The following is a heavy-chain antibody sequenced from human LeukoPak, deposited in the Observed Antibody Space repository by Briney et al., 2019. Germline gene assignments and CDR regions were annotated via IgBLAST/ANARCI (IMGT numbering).Heavy chain of an antibody. D-gene: IGHD3-3*01. Sequence: GGSLRLSCAASGFTFSNFWMHWVRQAPGKGLVWVSRINSDGSSISYADSVKGRFTISRDNAKNTLYLQMNSLRAEDTAVYYCARLAIFGVVKNYWGQGTLVTVSS. V-gene: IGHV3-74*01. J-gene: IGHJ4*02. CDR1: GFTFSNFW. CDR2: INSDGSSI. CDR3: ARLAIFGVVKNY.